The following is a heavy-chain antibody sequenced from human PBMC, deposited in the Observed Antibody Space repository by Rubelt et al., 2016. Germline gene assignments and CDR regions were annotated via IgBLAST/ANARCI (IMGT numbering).Heavy chain of an antibody. D-gene: IGHD6-6*01. J-gene: IGHJ5*02. CDR2: INTGNGNK. Sequence: SLEWLGYINTGNGNKRYSQKFQGRVTITRDTSASTAYMELTSLRSEDTAVYYCVRGFSSSQFGNWFDPWGQGTLVTVSS. V-gene: IGHV1-3*04. CDR3: VRGFSSSQFGNWFDP.